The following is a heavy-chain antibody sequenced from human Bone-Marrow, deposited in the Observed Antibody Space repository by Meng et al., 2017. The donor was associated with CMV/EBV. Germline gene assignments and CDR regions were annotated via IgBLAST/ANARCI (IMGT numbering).Heavy chain of an antibody. V-gene: IGHV2-5*01. CDR3: AHRRGGYCSSTSCYKGMGGMDV. CDR2: IYWNDDK. Sequence: SGHTLVKPTQTLTLTCTFSGFSLSTSGVGVGWIRQPPGKALEWLALIYWNDDKRYSPSLKSRLTITKDTSKNQVVLTMTNMDPVDTATYYCAHRRGGYCSSTSCYKGMGGMDVWGQGTTVTVSS. J-gene: IGHJ6*02. CDR1: GFSLSTSGVG. D-gene: IGHD2-2*02.